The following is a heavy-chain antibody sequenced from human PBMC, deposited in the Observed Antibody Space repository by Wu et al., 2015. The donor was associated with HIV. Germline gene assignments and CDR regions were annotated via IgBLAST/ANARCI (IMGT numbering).Heavy chain of an antibody. CDR2: IIPILGTV. V-gene: IGHV1-69*11. CDR1: GGTFSSYD. CDR3: ARDPXRYNAAFDI. D-gene: IGHD1-14*01. Sequence: QVQLVQSGAEVKKPGSSVKVSCKASGGTFSSYDISWVRQAPGQGLEWMGGIIPILGTVNYAQKFQGRVTITADESTSTAYMELSSLRSEDTAVYYCARDPXRYNAAFDIWGQGTMVTVSS. J-gene: IGHJ3*02.